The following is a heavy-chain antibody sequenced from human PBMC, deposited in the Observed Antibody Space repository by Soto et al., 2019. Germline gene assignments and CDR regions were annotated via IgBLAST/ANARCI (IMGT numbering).Heavy chain of an antibody. Sequence: SETLSLTCAVYGGSFSGYYWSCIRQPPGRGLEWIGEINHSGSTNYNPSLKSRVTISVDTHKNQFSLKLSSVTAADTAVYYCARGPNDYYDSSGYLVSWFDTWGQGTLVTVSS. D-gene: IGHD3-22*01. CDR2: INHSGST. J-gene: IGHJ5*02. V-gene: IGHV4-34*01. CDR3: ARGPNDYYDSSGYLVSWFDT. CDR1: GGSFSGYY.